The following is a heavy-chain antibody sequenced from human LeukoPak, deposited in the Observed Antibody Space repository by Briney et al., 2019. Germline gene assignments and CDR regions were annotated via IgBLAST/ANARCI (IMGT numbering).Heavy chain of an antibody. D-gene: IGHD3-10*01. J-gene: IGHJ4*02. Sequence: PSETLSLTCTVSGVSISSYYWSWIRQPPGKGLEWIGYFYYSRSTNYNPSLKSRVTISVDTSKNQFSLKMSSVTAADTAVYCCAGEGGEGYYYGSGSYYIHGYFDYWGQGTLVTVSS. CDR3: AGEGGEGYYYGSGSYYIHGYFDY. V-gene: IGHV4-59*01. CDR1: GVSISSYY. CDR2: FYYSRST.